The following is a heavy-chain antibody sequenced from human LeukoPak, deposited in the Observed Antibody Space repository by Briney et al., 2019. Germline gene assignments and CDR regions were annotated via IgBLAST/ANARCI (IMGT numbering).Heavy chain of an antibody. CDR3: ARDRGIGIVESRVAFDL. D-gene: IGHD3-22*01. Sequence: SGTLSLTCSVSGDSITSFDWSWVRQPAGKGLEWIGRIYSNEHTYSNPSLRGRVTISVDKSRNLVSLRLSSVAAADTGVYYCARDRGIGIVESRVAFDLWGQGTMVTVSS. J-gene: IGHJ3*01. CDR2: IYSNEHT. V-gene: IGHV4-4*07. CDR1: GDSITSFD.